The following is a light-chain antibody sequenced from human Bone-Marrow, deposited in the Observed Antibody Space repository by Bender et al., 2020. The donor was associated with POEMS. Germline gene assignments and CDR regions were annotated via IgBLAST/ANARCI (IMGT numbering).Light chain of an antibody. CDR3: SVWDDDLDGV. V-gene: IGLV1-44*01. CDR2: ADS. Sequence: QSVLTQPPSASGTPGQRVTISCSGGSSNIGAHAVNWYQQLPGTAPKLLIYADSQRPSGVPERFSGSKSGSSASLVISGLQSEDEGDYYCSVWDDDLDGVFGGGTKLTVL. CDR1: SSNIGAHA. J-gene: IGLJ3*02.